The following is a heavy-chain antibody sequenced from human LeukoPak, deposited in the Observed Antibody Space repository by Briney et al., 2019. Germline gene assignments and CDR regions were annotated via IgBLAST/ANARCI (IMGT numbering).Heavy chain of an antibody. CDR3: ARGLDNWFDP. V-gene: IGHV4-61*02. J-gene: IGHJ5*02. CDR2: IYTSGIT. CDR1: GGSVSSVSSY. Sequence: SQTLSLTCTVSGGSVSSVSSYWSWVRQPAGKGLEWIGRIYTSGITDYNPSLKSRVTISLDTSKNQFSLNLTSVTAADTAVYYCARGLDNWFDPWGQGTLVTVSS.